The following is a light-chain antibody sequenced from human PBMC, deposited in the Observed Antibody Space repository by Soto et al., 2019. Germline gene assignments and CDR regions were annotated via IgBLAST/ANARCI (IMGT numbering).Light chain of an antibody. CDR3: QQTFSLAVT. J-gene: IGKJ4*01. CDR1: QAILTY. CDR2: GAS. Sequence: DIHLTQSPSSLSAAVGDRVTITCRASQAILTYLNWFQQKAGKAPEVLIYGASSLRSGVPSRFTGSGSATDFTLTISSLQPEDAGTYFCQQTFSLAVTFGGGTKV. V-gene: IGKV1-39*01.